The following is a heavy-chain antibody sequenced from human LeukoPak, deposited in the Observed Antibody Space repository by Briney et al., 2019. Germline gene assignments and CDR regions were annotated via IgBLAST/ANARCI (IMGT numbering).Heavy chain of an antibody. CDR3: ARDIRYSSSWRFDY. J-gene: IGHJ4*02. CDR2: ISFDGSNK. D-gene: IGHD6-13*01. V-gene: IGHV3-30-3*01. Sequence: GGSLRLSCAASGFTFSSYAMHWVRQAPGKGLEWVAVISFDGSNKYYADSVKGRFTISRDNSKNTLYLQVNSLRAEDTAVYYCARDIRYSSSWRFDYWGQRTLVTVSS. CDR1: GFTFSSYA.